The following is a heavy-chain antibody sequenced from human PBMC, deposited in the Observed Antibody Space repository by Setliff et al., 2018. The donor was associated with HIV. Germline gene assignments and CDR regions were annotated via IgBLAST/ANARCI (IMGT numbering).Heavy chain of an antibody. CDR2: ILPDGNEK. J-gene: IGHJ4*02. D-gene: IGHD3-16*01. Sequence: GGSLRLSCAASGFTFSTAYLTWVRQAPGKGLEWVANILPDGNEKHYVDSVRGRFTISRDNAKNSLYLQMNSLRAEDTAVYYCARDLDYGDDWGQGTLVTVSS. V-gene: IGHV3-7*01. CDR3: ARDLDYGDD. CDR1: GFTFSTAY.